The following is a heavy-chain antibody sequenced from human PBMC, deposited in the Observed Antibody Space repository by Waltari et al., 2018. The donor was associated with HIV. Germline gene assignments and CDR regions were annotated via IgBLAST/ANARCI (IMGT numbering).Heavy chain of an antibody. Sequence: TWAVSGGSVSSGYFSWNWIRQPAGKGLEWIGRINTSGSATYNPSLKSRVTISVDTATNQVSLKLRSVTATDTATYYCARRGVGPSNRFFNYWGQGTLVTVSS. D-gene: IGHD1-26*01. CDR3: ARRGVGPSNRFFNY. CDR1: GGSVSSGYFS. J-gene: IGHJ4*02. CDR2: INTSGSA. V-gene: IGHV4-61*02.